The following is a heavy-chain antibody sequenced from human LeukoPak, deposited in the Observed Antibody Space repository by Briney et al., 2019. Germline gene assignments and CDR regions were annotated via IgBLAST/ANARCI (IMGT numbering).Heavy chain of an antibody. CDR2: ISSSSSYI. J-gene: IGHJ4*02. CDR1: GFTLSSYS. CDR3: ASPYSSRWYELCY. V-gene: IGHV3-21*01. Sequence: GGSPRLSCAASGFTLSSYSMNWVRQAPGKGLEWVSSISSSSSYIYYADSVKGRFTISRDNAKNSLYLQMNSLRAEDMAVYYCASPYSSRWYELCYWGQGTLVTVSS. D-gene: IGHD6-13*01.